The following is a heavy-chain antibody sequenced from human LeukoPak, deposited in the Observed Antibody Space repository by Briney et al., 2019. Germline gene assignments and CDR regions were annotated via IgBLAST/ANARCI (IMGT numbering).Heavy chain of an antibody. Sequence: PSQTLSLTCAVSGGSISSGGYSWSWIRQPPGKGLGWIGYIYHSGSTYYNPSLKSRVTISVDRSKNQFSLKLSSVTAADTAVYYCARGGNDILTGYYLPDYWGQGTLVTVSS. CDR3: ARGGNDILTGYYLPDY. D-gene: IGHD3-9*01. V-gene: IGHV4-30-2*01. CDR1: GGSISSGGYS. CDR2: IYHSGST. J-gene: IGHJ4*02.